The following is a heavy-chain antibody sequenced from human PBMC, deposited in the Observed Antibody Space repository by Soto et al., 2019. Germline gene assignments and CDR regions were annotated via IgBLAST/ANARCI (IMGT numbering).Heavy chain of an antibody. Sequence: GSLRLSCAASGLTLSTSSMNWVRQAPGKGLEWISYIRRHTSVTAYADSVKGRFTISRDSAKNSLYLQMNSLRAEDTAVYYCAKDRSSSWINWFDPWGQGTLVTVSS. CDR1: GLTLSTSS. J-gene: IGHJ5*02. CDR3: AKDRSSSWINWFDP. CDR2: IRRHTSVT. V-gene: IGHV3-48*01. D-gene: IGHD6-13*01.